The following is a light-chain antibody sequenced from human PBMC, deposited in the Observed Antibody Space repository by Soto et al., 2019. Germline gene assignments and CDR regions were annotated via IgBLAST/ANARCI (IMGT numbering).Light chain of an antibody. CDR3: SSYTSSTGV. V-gene: IGLV2-14*01. CDR2: DVS. CDR1: SSDVGGYNY. Sequence: QSALTQPASVSGSPRQSITISCTGTSSDVGGYNYVSWYQQHPGKAPKLMIYDVSNRPSGVSNRFSGSKSGNTASLTISGLQAEDEADYYCSSYTSSTGVFGTGTKLTVL. J-gene: IGLJ1*01.